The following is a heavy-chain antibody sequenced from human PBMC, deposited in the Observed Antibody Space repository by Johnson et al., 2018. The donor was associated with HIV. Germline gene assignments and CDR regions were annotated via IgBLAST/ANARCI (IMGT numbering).Heavy chain of an antibody. Sequence: VQLVESGGGVVQPGRPLRLSCVASGFIFSDYAMHWVRQAPGKGLEWIGFITSTADGGTTQYAASVRGRFTISRDDSKSIAYLQMNSLKAEDTAVYYCARENWNHAGAFDIWGQGTMVTVSS. CDR1: GFIFSDYA. CDR3: ARENWNHAGAFDI. D-gene: IGHD1-14*01. CDR2: ITSTADGGTT. J-gene: IGHJ3*02. V-gene: IGHV3-49*04.